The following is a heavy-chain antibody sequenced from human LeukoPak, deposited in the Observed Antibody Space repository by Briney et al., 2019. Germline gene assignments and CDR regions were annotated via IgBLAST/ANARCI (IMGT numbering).Heavy chain of an antibody. J-gene: IGHJ3*02. V-gene: IGHV3-33*03. CDR3: ARGFLNAFDI. Sequence: QPGRSLRLSCAASGFTFSSYGMHWVRQAPGKGLEWVAVIWYDGSNKYYADSVKGRFTISRDNAKNSLYLQMNSLRAEDTAVYYCARGFLNAFDIWGQGTMVTVSS. CDR2: IWYDGSNK. CDR1: GFTFSSYG.